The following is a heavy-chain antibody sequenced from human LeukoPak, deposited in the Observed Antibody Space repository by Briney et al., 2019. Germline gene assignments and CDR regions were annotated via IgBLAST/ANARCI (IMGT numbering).Heavy chain of an antibody. D-gene: IGHD1-26*01. V-gene: IGHV3-11*04. J-gene: IGHJ4*02. CDR3: ARDLSLVGAKDFDY. Sequence: GGSLRLSCAASGFTFSDYYMSWIRQAPGKGLEWVSYISSSGSTIYYADSVKGRFTISRDNTKNSLYLQMNSLRAEDTAVYYCARDLSLVGAKDFDYWGQGTLVTVSS. CDR2: ISSSGSTI. CDR1: GFTFSDYY.